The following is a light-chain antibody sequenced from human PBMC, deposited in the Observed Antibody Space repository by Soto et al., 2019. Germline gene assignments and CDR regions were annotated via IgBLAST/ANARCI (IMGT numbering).Light chain of an antibody. CDR2: DAS. Sequence: EIVFTQSPATLSLSPGEKATLFCRASQSVATYLAWYQQKPGQAPRLLVYDASNRATGIPARFSGSGSGTEFTLTISSLEPEDFAVYYCQQRSKWPPITFGQGTRLEIK. J-gene: IGKJ5*01. CDR3: QQRSKWPPIT. V-gene: IGKV3-11*01. CDR1: QSVATY.